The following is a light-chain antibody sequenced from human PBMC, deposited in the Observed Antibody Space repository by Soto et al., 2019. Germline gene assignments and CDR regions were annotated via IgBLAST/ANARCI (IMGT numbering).Light chain of an antibody. J-gene: IGKJ2*01. CDR3: QQCAELPRT. CDR1: RDIRTS. CDR2: DAS. V-gene: IGKV1-33*01. Sequence: DIQMTQSPPSLSASVGGRITITCQASRDIRTSLNWYQQKPGKAPKLLMSDASTLEIGVPPRFSGSGSGTHSTLTISRLQPEDIATYYCQQCAELPRTFGQGTKVQIK.